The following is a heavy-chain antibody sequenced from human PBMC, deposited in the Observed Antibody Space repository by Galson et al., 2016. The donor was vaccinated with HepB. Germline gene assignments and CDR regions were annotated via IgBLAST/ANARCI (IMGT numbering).Heavy chain of an antibody. V-gene: IGHV3-74*01. CDR3: AKPKDRDTPNAFDI. D-gene: IGHD2-15*01. Sequence: SLRLSCAASGFTFSRYWMHWVRQAPGKGLVWVARIRTDGSPTTYADSVKGRFTISRDNAKNTLYLQMNSLRAEDTAVYYCAKPKDRDTPNAFDIWGQGTMVTVS. CDR1: GFTFSRYW. CDR2: IRTDGSPT. J-gene: IGHJ3*02.